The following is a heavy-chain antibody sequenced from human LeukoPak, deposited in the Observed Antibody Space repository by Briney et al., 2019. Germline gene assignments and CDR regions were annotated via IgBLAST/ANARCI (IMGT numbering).Heavy chain of an antibody. Sequence: ASVKVSCKASGYTFTGFYIHWVRQAPGQGLEWVGWINPNSGGTNYAQKFQGRVTMTRDTSISTAYMELSSLRSDDTAIYYCARPLTTSGWYFDLWGRGTLVTVSS. CDR3: ARPLTTSGWYFDL. CDR2: INPNSGGT. D-gene: IGHD1-14*01. V-gene: IGHV1-2*02. CDR1: GYTFTGFY. J-gene: IGHJ2*01.